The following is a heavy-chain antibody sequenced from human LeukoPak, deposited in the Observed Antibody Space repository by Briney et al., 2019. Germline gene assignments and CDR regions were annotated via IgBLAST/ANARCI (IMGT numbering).Heavy chain of an antibody. J-gene: IGHJ6*02. D-gene: IGHD3-10*01. Sequence: ASVKVSCKASGYTFTGYYMHWVRQAPGQGLEWMGWINPNSGGTNYAQKFQGRVTMTRDTSISTAYMELSRLRSDDTAVYYCARDGGDPTSTDYYHYGMDVWGQGTTVTVFS. V-gene: IGHV1-2*02. CDR3: ARDGGDPTSTDYYHYGMDV. CDR2: INPNSGGT. CDR1: GYTFTGYY.